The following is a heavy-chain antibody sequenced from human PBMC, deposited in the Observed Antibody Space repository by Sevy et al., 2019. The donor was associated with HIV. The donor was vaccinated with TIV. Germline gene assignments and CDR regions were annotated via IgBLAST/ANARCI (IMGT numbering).Heavy chain of an antibody. Sequence: GESLKISCKGSGYTFSNYWIGWVRQMPGKGLEWMGVIYPGDSVTRYSPYFQGQVTMSADKDTSTAYLQWRSLKTPETAIYDCARYPIVVVPAAVYYFDYWGQGTLVTVSS. CDR1: GYTFSNYW. J-gene: IGHJ4*02. V-gene: IGHV5-51*01. D-gene: IGHD2-2*01. CDR2: IYPGDSVT. CDR3: ARYPIVVVPAAVYYFDY.